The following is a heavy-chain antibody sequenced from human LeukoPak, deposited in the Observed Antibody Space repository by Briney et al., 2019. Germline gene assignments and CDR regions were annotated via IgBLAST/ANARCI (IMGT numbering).Heavy chain of an antibody. CDR2: ISSTTSYI. V-gene: IGHV3-21*01. CDR3: AKTSMVMNFDY. CDR1: GFTFSSYA. D-gene: IGHD5-18*01. Sequence: PGGSLRLSCTTSGFTFSSYAMHWVRQAPGKGLEWVSSISSTTSYIYYADSVKGRFTISRDNAKSSLYLQMNSLRAEDTAVYYCAKTSMVMNFDYWGQGTLVTVSS. J-gene: IGHJ4*02.